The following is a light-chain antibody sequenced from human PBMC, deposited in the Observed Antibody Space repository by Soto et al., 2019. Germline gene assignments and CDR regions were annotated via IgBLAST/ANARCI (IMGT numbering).Light chain of an antibody. CDR1: QSVNSS. J-gene: IGKJ2*01. V-gene: IGKV3-11*01. Sequence: EAVLTQSPATLSLSPGQRATLSCRASQSVNSSLAWYQQKPGQAPRLLIYDASNRATGIPARFSGSGSGTDFTLTISSLEPEDFAVYYCQQRSNRPLYTFGQGTKLQIK. CDR3: QQRSNRPLYT. CDR2: DAS.